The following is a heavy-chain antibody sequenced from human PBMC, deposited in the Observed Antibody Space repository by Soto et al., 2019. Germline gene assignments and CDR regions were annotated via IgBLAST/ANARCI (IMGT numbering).Heavy chain of an antibody. Sequence: GGSLRLSCAASGFTFSHYAMHWVRQAPGKGLEWVAVISYDGSNKYYADSVKGRFAISRDNSKNTLYVQLNSLRAEDTAVYYCAREVILTGYRYGNLDHWGQGTLVTVSS. D-gene: IGHD3-9*01. CDR1: GFTFSHYA. CDR3: AREVILTGYRYGNLDH. V-gene: IGHV3-30*09. J-gene: IGHJ4*02. CDR2: ISYDGSNK.